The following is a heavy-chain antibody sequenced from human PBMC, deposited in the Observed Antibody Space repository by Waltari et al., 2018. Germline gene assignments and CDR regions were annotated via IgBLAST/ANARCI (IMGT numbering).Heavy chain of an antibody. Sequence: EVQPVESGGVLVQPGGSVRLSCTGPGFTFSAYWMPWVRQAPGKGPVWVSRINPDGSDTTYADSVKGRFTISRDNAKDTLYLQMNSLRVEDTAVYYCARAGFYRFDYWGHGTLATVSS. D-gene: IGHD3-16*02. CDR2: INPDGSDT. CDR1: GFTFSAYW. J-gene: IGHJ4*01. V-gene: IGHV3-74*01. CDR3: ARAGFYRFDY.